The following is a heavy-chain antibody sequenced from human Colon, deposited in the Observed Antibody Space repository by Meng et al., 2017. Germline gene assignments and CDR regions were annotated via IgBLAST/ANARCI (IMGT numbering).Heavy chain of an antibody. D-gene: IGHD3-3*01. CDR3: VGGFYFQY. CDR1: GFTVSYQY. CDR2: IDSAGAT. V-gene: IGHV3-53*02. J-gene: IGHJ1*01. Sequence: VQLGGTGGDLVQPGGSLRLSCAASGFTVSYQYMNWVRQAPGKGLEWVSVIDSAGATNYADSVKGRFTISRDSSNNTLYLQMDNLRVGDTAVYFCVGGFYFQYWGQGTLVTVSS.